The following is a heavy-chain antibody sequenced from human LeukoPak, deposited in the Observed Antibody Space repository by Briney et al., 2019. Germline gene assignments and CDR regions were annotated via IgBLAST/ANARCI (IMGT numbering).Heavy chain of an antibody. CDR2: ISWDGGNT. J-gene: IGHJ4*02. V-gene: IGHV3-43D*03. Sequence: GGSLRLPCAASGFTFDDYAMHWVRQAPGKGLEWVSLISWDGGNTYYADSLKGRFTISRDSSKNSLYLQMNSLRAEDTALYYCAKDIGVVSPTGQFDYWGQGTLVTVSP. D-gene: IGHD2-15*01. CDR1: GFTFDDYA. CDR3: AKDIGVVSPTGQFDY.